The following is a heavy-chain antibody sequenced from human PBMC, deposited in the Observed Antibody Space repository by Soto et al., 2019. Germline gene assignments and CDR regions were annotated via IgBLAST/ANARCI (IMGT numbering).Heavy chain of an antibody. J-gene: IGHJ5*02. D-gene: IGHD3-3*01. CDR1: GYTFTSYD. CDR3: ARGITIFGVVDP. CDR2: MNPNSGNT. V-gene: IGHV1-8*01. Sequence: QVQLVQSGAEVKKPGASVKVSCKASGYTFTSYDINWVRQATGQGLEWMGWMNPNSGNTAYAQKFQGRVTMTRNTSISTADMELSSLRSEDTAVYYCARGITIFGVVDPGGQGTLVTVSS.